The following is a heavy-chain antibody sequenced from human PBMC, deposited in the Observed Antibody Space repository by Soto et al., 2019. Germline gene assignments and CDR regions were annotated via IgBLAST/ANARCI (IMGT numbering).Heavy chain of an antibody. CDR1: GGSISSGGYY. J-gene: IGHJ6*03. Sequence: PSETLSLTCTVSGGSISSGGYYWSWIRQHPGKGLEWIGYIYYSGSTYYNPSLKSRVTISVDTSKNQFSPKLRSVTAADTAVYYCARGGGCDDYYYYYYMDVWGKGTTVTVSS. D-gene: IGHD6-25*01. CDR3: ARGGGCDDYYYYYYMDV. CDR2: IYYSGST. V-gene: IGHV4-31*03.